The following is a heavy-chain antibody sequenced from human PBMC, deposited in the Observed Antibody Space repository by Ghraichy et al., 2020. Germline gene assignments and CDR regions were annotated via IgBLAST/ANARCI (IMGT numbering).Heavy chain of an antibody. J-gene: IGHJ6*02. V-gene: IGHV3-53*01. CDR1: GFTVSSNY. CDR3: ARVGSLVQRGYYYYGMDV. Sequence: GGSLRLSCAASGFTVSSNYMSWVRQAPGKGLEWVSVIYSGGSTYYADSVKGRFTISRDNSKNTLYLQMNSLRAEDTAVYYCARVGSLVQRGYYYYGMDVWGQGTTVTVSS. D-gene: IGHD6-13*01. CDR2: IYSGGST.